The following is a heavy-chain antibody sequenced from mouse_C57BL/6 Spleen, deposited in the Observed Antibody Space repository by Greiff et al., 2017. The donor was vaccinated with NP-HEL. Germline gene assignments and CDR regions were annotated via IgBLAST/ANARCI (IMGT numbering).Heavy chain of an antibody. Sequence: QVQLKESGAELVKPGASVKISCKASGYAFSSYWMNWVKQRPGKGLEWIGQIYPGDGDTNYNGKFKGKATLTADKSSSTAYMQLSSLTSEDSAVYFCARGGLTTVVADYAMDYWGQGTSVTVSS. CDR2: IYPGDGDT. V-gene: IGHV1-80*01. J-gene: IGHJ4*01. D-gene: IGHD1-1*01. CDR3: ARGGLTTVVADYAMDY. CDR1: GYAFSSYW.